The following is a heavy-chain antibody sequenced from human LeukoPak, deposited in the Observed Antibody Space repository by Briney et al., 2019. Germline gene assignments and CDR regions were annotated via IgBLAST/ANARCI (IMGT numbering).Heavy chain of an antibody. CDR1: GYTFTSHY. D-gene: IGHD1-26*01. CDR3: ARSSGAGSYDY. V-gene: IGHV1-46*01. Sequence: ASVKVSCKASGYTFTSHYLHWVRQAPGQGLEWMGLISPGGGSTIYAQKFQGRAIMTSDTSTTTVYMELSSLRSEDTAVYYCARSSGAGSYDYWGQGILVTVSS. J-gene: IGHJ4*02. CDR2: ISPGGGST.